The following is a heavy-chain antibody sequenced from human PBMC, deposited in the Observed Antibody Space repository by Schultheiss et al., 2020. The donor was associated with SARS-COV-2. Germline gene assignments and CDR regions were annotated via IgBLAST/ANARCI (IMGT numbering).Heavy chain of an antibody. J-gene: IGHJ4*02. CDR1: GGSVSSGSYY. Sequence: SQTLSLTCTVSGGSVSSGSYYWSWIRQPAGKGLEWIGRIYTSGSTNYNPSLKSRVTMSVDTSKNQFSLKLSSVTAADTAVYYCARGPPAGWSRHFDYWGQGTLVTVSS. D-gene: IGHD2-15*01. V-gene: IGHV4-61*02. CDR2: IYTSGST. CDR3: ARGPPAGWSRHFDY.